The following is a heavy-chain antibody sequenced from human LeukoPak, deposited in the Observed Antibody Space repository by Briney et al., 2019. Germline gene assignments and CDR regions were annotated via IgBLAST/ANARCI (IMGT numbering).Heavy chain of an antibody. Sequence: GGSLRLSCAASGFTVSSNYMSWVRQAPGKGLEWVSLIYSGGSTYYADSVKGRFTISRDNSKNTLYLQMNSLRAEDTAVYYCARVHSGWYTADYWGQGTLVTVSS. V-gene: IGHV3-53*01. J-gene: IGHJ4*02. CDR2: IYSGGST. D-gene: IGHD6-19*01. CDR3: ARVHSGWYTADY. CDR1: GFTVSSNY.